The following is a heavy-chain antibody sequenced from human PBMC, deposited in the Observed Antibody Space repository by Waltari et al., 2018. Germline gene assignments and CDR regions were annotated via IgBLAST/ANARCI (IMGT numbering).Heavy chain of an antibody. D-gene: IGHD3-3*01. V-gene: IGHV4-38-2*01. Sequence: QVQLQESGPGLVKPSETLSLTCAVSGYSISSGYYWGWIRQPPGKGLEWIGSIYHSGSTYYNPSLKSRVTISVDTSKNQFSLKLSSVTAADTAVYYCARGNHSSRLGIFGVVINHPWSYFDYWGQGTLVTVSS. CDR2: IYHSGST. CDR1: GYSISSGYY. J-gene: IGHJ4*02. CDR3: ARGNHSSRLGIFGVVINHPWSYFDY.